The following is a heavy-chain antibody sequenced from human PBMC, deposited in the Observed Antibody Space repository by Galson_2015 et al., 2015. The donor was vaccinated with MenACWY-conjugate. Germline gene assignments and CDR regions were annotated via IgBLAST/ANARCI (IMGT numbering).Heavy chain of an antibody. Sequence: SETLSLTCTVSGGPIKNSYWSWIRQSPGKGLGWLAYVYHGEASHYNPSLKSRVNISVDTSKSLFSLNLYSVTPADACVYYCARTSPGGMFFYRGMDVWGQGTTVTVSS. CDR3: ARTSPGGMFFYRGMDV. D-gene: IGHD3-16*02. J-gene: IGHJ6*02. V-gene: IGHV4-4*08. CDR1: GGPIKNSY. CDR2: VYHGEAS.